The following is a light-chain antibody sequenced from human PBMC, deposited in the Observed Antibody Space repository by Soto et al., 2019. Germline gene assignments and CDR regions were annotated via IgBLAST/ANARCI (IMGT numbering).Light chain of an antibody. CDR2: MTN. CDR1: WYNIGKNL. V-gene: IGLV1-47*01. CDR3: AAWDDSLRAWV. J-gene: IGLJ3*02. Sequence: QSVLTQPPSASGTPGQTVTISCSGGWYNIGKNLAYWYQQLPGTAPKLLIYMTNQRPPGVPDRFSGSKSGSSASLAVSGLRCEDEAVYYCAAWDDSLRAWVFGGGTQLTVL.